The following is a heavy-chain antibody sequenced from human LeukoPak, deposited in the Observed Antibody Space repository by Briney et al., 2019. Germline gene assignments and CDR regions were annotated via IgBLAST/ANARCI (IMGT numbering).Heavy chain of an antibody. CDR3: ARDRAGELLSSNWFDP. CDR1: GFTFSSYA. D-gene: IGHD1-26*01. V-gene: IGHV3-30-3*01. CDR2: ISYGGSNK. J-gene: IGHJ5*02. Sequence: PGRSLRLSCAASGFTFSSYAMHWVRQAPGKGLEWVAVISYGGSNKYYADSVEGRFTISRDNSKNTLYLQMNSLRAEDTAVYYCARDRAGELLSSNWFDPWGQGTLVTVSS.